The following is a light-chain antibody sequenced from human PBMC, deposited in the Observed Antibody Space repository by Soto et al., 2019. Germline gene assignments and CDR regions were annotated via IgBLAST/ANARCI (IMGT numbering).Light chain of an antibody. V-gene: IGKV1-27*01. J-gene: IGKJ5*01. Sequence: DIQMTQSPSSLSASVGDRVTITCRASQGISSFVAWYQQKPGKVPRLLISGASTLQSVVTSRFSGSGSGTDFTLTIASLQPEDVATYYCQKYSSVITFGQGTRLEIK. CDR1: QGISSF. CDR3: QKYSSVIT. CDR2: GAS.